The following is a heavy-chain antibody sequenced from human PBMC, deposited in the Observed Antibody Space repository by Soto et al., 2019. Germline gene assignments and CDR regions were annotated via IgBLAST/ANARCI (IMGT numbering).Heavy chain of an antibody. Sequence: SETLSLTCTVSGGSISSSSYYWGWIRQPPGKGLEWIGSIYYSGSTYYNPSLKSRVTISVDTSKNQFSLKLSSVTAADTAVYYCARHSLGGDSSGYEWNWFDPWGQGTLVTVS. CDR3: ARHSLGGDSSGYEWNWFDP. V-gene: IGHV4-39*01. D-gene: IGHD6-25*01. J-gene: IGHJ5*02. CDR1: GGSISSSSYY. CDR2: IYYSGST.